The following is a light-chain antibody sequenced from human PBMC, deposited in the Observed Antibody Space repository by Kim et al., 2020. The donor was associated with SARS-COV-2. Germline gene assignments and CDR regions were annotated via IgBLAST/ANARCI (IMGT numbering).Light chain of an antibody. Sequence: LGHTVRRTCQGDSLKNYYATWYQQRPGQAPPLVLYGQPNRPSGIPDRFSGSASGNTASLTITGAQAEDEADYYCTSRDSSGDHVVFGGGTKVTVL. V-gene: IGLV3-19*01. CDR3: TSRDSSGDHVV. J-gene: IGLJ2*01. CDR2: GQP. CDR1: SLKNYY.